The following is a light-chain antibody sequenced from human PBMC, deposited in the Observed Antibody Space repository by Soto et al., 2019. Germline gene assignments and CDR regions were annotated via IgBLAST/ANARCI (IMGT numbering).Light chain of an antibody. CDR3: QEYNNNWT. CDR2: KAS. Sequence: DIQMTQSPSTLSASVGDRDTITCRASQSISNWLAWYQQKPGKAPKLLIYKASSLESGVPSRFSGSGSGTEFTLTISSLQPDDFGTYYCQEYNNNWTFGQGTKVDIK. CDR1: QSISNW. J-gene: IGKJ1*01. V-gene: IGKV1-5*03.